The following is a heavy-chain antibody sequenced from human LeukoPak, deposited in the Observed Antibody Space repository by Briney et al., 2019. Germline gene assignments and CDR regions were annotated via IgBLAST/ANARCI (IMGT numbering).Heavy chain of an antibody. CDR2: IYYSGST. CDR3: ARHRSSSSSYYYYGMDV. CDR1: GGSISPYY. J-gene: IGHJ6*02. V-gene: IGHV4-59*05. D-gene: IGHD6-6*01. Sequence: SETLPLTCTVSGGSISPYYWSWIRQPPGKGLEWIGSIYYSGSTYYNPSLKSRVTISVDTSKNQFSLKLSSVTAADTAVYYCARHRSSSSSYYYYGMDVWGQGTTVTVSS.